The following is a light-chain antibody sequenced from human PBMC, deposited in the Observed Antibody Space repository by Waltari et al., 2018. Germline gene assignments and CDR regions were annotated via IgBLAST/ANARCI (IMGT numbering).Light chain of an antibody. CDR3: FSFSTTTPD. Sequence: QSALTQPASVSGSPGQSITISCVCSCRDIRAYHYAPCYPHHPGNAPKPIIYEVKNRPSGISNRFSGSKSGNTASLTISWLQAEDEADYYCFSFSTTTPDFGGGTKLTVL. J-gene: IGLJ2*01. CDR2: EVK. CDR1: CRDIRAYHY. V-gene: IGLV2-14*01.